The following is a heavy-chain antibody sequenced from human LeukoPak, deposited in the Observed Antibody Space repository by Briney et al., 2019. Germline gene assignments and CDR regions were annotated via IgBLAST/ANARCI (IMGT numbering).Heavy chain of an antibody. CDR1: GYSISSGYY. CDR2: IYHSGST. Sequence: PSETLSLTCTVSGYSISSGYYWGWIRPPPGKGLEWIGSIYHSGSTYYDPSLKSRVTISVDTSKNQFSLKLSSVTAADTAVYYCARLSPPESLYYYYYYMDVWGKGTTVTVSS. J-gene: IGHJ6*03. CDR3: ARLSPPESLYYYYYYMDV. V-gene: IGHV4-38-2*02.